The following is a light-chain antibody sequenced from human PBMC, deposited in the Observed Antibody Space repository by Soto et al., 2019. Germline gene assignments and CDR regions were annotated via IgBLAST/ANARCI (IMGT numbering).Light chain of an antibody. CDR3: QSYDSTLSARYV. CDR2: EVS. V-gene: IGLV2-14*01. CDR1: SSDVGGYNY. J-gene: IGLJ1*01. Sequence: QSALTQPASVSGAPGQSITISCTGTSSDVGGYNYVSWYQQHPGKAPKLMIYEVSHWPSGVTDRFSGSKSGTSASLAITGLQAEDEGDYYCQSYDSTLSARYVFGTGTKVTVL.